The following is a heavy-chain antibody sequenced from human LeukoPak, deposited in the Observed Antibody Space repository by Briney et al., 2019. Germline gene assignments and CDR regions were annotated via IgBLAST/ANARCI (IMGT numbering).Heavy chain of an antibody. CDR3: ERGLIFSGWS. D-gene: IGHD6-19*01. CDR1: GFTFSDYY. V-gene: IGHV3-11*04. CDR2: ISSSGSTI. Sequence: KSGGSLRLSCAASGFTFSDYYMSWIRQAPGKGLEWVSYISSSGSTIYYADSVKGRFTISRDNAKNSLYLQMNSLRSADPALYYCERGLIFSGWSWGQGTLVTFSS. J-gene: IGHJ4*02.